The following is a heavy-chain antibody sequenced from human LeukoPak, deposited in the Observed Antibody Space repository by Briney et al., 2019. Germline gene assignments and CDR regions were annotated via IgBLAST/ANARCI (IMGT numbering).Heavy chain of an antibody. V-gene: IGHV3-23*01. D-gene: IGHD6-6*01. J-gene: IGHJ4*02. Sequence: GGSLRLSCAASGFTFSSYAMSWVRQAPGKWLEWVSAISGSGGSTYYADSVKGRFTISRDNSKNTLYLQMNSLRAEDTAVYYRARGYSSSSWRLFDYWGQGTLVTVSS. CDR2: ISGSGGST. CDR1: GFTFSSYA. CDR3: ARGYSSSSWRLFDY.